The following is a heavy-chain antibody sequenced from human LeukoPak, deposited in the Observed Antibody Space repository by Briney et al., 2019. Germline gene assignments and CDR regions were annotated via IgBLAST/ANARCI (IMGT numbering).Heavy chain of an antibody. CDR3: ARAIRGYSYVLDY. Sequence: GGSRGLSVEASGFMVSNNYRTWFGQPPGKGREGVSVIYSDGSTYYADSVEGRFTISRDNSKNTLYLQMNSLRAEDTAVYYCARAIRGYSYVLDYWGQGTLVTVSS. CDR2: IYSDGST. CDR1: GFMVSNNY. J-gene: IGHJ4*02. V-gene: IGHV3-53*03. D-gene: IGHD5-18*01.